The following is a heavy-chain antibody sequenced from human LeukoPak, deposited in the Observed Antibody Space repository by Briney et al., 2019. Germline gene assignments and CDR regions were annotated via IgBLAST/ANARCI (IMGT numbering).Heavy chain of an antibody. CDR1: GGSISSYY. CDR3: ARGGPMVRGVHLFDP. J-gene: IGHJ5*02. V-gene: IGHV4-59*01. D-gene: IGHD3-10*01. Sequence: SETLSLTCTVSGGSISSYYWSWIRQPPGKGLVGRVYLYYSGSTNYNTSLKSRVTISVDTSKNQFSLKLSSVTAADMAVYYCARGGPMVRGVHLFDPWGQGTLVTVSS. CDR2: LYYSGST.